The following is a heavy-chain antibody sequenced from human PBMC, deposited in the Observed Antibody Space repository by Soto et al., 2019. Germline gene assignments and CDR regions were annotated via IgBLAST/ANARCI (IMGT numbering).Heavy chain of an antibody. CDR2: ISQSGTA. V-gene: IGHV4-4*02. J-gene: IGHJ4*02. CDR1: GDSFSSGYW. Sequence: QVQLQESGPGLVKPSETLSLTCAVSGDSFSSGYWWSWVRQPPGKGLQWIGQISQSGTANYNPSHESRVTMSVDKSKKQFSLMLTSVTAADTAVYYCARHGGRFFEYWGQGILVTVSS. D-gene: IGHD2-15*01. CDR3: ARHGGRFFEY.